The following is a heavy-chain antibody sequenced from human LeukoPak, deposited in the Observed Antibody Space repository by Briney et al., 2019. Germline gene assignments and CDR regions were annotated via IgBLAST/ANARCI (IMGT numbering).Heavy chain of an antibody. J-gene: IGHJ6*03. CDR3: AREWRSSTSWHYDYYMDV. CDR1: GGSISSYY. Sequence: SQTLSLTCTVSGGSISSYYWSWIRQPPGKGLEWIGYIYYSGSTNYNPSLKSRVTISVDTSKNQFSLKLSSVTAADTAVYYCAREWRSSTSWHYDYYMDVGGKGTTVTVSS. D-gene: IGHD2-2*01. V-gene: IGHV4-59*01. CDR2: IYYSGST.